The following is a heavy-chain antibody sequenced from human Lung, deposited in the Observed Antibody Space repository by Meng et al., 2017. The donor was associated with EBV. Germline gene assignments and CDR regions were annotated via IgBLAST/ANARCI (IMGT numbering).Heavy chain of an antibody. J-gene: IGHJ4*02. Sequence: QLQESGPGLLKPSETLSLTCAASGGSVISGSFYWTWIRQPPGKGLEWIGNIYYTGSTHYNPSLNSRVTISVDTSKNQFSLSLNSVTAADTAVYYCARGGTSSAPFDYWGQGTLVTVSS. CDR3: ARGGTSSAPFDY. CDR1: GGSVISGSFY. V-gene: IGHV4-61*01. CDR2: IYYTGST. D-gene: IGHD2-2*01.